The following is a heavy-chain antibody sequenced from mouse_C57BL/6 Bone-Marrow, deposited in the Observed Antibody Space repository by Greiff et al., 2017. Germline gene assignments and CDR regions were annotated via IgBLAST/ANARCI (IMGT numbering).Heavy chain of an antibody. CDR2: IDPNSGGT. D-gene: IGHD1-1*01. V-gene: IGHV1-72*01. J-gene: IGHJ2*01. Sequence: QVQLKQPGAELVKPGASVKLSCKASGYTFTSYWMHWVKQRPGRGLEWIGRIDPNSGGTKYNEKFKSKAILTVDKPSSTAYMQLSSLTSEDSAVYYCARWGTRYYFDYWGQGTTLTVSS. CDR3: ARWGTRYYFDY. CDR1: GYTFTSYW.